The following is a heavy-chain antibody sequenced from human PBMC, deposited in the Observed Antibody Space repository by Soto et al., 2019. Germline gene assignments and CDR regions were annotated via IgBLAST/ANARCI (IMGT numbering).Heavy chain of an antibody. CDR1: GFTFSSYS. J-gene: IGHJ4*02. Sequence: GGSLRLSCAASGFTFSSYSMNWVRQAPGKGLEWVSSISSSSSHIYYAASVKRRFTISRDTAKNSLYLQMNSLRAEDTAVYYCARGSNYYDSSGYSADYWGQGTLVTVPS. D-gene: IGHD3-22*01. CDR2: ISSSSSHI. CDR3: ARGSNYYDSSGYSADY. V-gene: IGHV3-21*01.